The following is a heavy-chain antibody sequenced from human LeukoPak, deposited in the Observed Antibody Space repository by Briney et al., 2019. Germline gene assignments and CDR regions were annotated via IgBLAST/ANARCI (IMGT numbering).Heavy chain of an antibody. CDR3: VRTYDENPLGWFDP. CDR2: ISYDGSNK. Sequence: GGSLRLSCAASGFTFSSYAMHWVRQAPGKGLEWVAVISYDGSNKYYTDSVKGRFTISRDNSKNTLYLQMSSLRPDDTAVYYCVRTYDENPLGWFDPWGQGTLVTVSS. V-gene: IGHV3-30*14. J-gene: IGHJ5*02. D-gene: IGHD5-12*01. CDR1: GFTFSSYA.